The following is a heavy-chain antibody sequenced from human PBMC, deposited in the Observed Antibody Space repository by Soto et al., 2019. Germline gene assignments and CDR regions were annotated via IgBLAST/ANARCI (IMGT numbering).Heavy chain of an antibody. CDR1: GGSFSGYY. CDR2: INHSVST. D-gene: IGHD5-12*01. J-gene: IGHJ3*02. CDR3: ARRRDGYRRYAFDI. Sequence: SETLSLTCAVYGGSFSGYYWSWIRQPPGKGLEWIGEINHSVSTNYNPSLKSRVTISVDTSKSQFSLKLSSVTAADTAVYYCARRRDGYRRYAFDIWGQGTMVTVS. V-gene: IGHV4-34*01.